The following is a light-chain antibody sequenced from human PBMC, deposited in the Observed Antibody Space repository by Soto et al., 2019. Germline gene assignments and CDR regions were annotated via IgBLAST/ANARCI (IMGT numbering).Light chain of an antibody. J-gene: IGKJ2*01. V-gene: IGKV1-9*01. CDR1: YDISSS. CDR2: DSS. Sequence: DIQLTQSPSFLSASVEDRVTISCRASYDISSSLAWYQQEPGKPPKLLTYDSSTLQTGVPSRFTGSGSGRKFNHTISGLQFGDFATYFCQQLSHYPYTFGQGTKVDI. CDR3: QQLSHYPYT.